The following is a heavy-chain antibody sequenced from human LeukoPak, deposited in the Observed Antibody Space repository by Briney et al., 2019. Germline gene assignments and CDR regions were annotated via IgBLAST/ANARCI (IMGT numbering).Heavy chain of an antibody. D-gene: IGHD1-26*01. CDR3: AYSGSYGHLGY. CDR2: IYHSGST. Sequence: SGTLSLTCAVSGGSISSSNWWSWVRQPPGKGLEWIGEIYHSGSTNYNPSPKSRVTISVDKSKNQFSLRLSSVTAADTALYYCAYSGSYGHLGYWGQGIPVTVAS. J-gene: IGHJ4*02. V-gene: IGHV4-4*02. CDR1: GGSISSSNW.